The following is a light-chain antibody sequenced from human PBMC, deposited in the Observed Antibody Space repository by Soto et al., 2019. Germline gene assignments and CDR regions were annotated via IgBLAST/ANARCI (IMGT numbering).Light chain of an antibody. CDR2: EVS. V-gene: IGLV2-14*01. Sequence: QSALTQPASVSGSPGQSITISCTGTSSDVGAYDYVSWFQHHPGKPPKLMIFEVSKRSSGVSDRFSGSKSGNTASLTISTLPPEDEANYYCTSWTTTNTRVFGGGTKLTVL. CDR3: TSWTTTNTRV. CDR1: SSDVGAYDY. J-gene: IGLJ3*02.